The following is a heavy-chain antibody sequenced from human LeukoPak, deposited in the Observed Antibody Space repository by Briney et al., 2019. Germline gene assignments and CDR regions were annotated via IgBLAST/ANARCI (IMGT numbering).Heavy chain of an antibody. CDR3: TRDPLVGAVPGTFDY. J-gene: IGHJ4*02. CDR2: ISGSGGST. Sequence: GGSLRLSCAASGFTVSSNYMSWVRQAPGKGLEWVSAISGSGGSTYYADSVKGRFTISRDNAKHSLYLQMNSLRAEDTAVYYCTRDPLVGAVPGTFDYWGQGILVTVSS. V-gene: IGHV3-23*01. D-gene: IGHD6-19*01. CDR1: GFTVSSNY.